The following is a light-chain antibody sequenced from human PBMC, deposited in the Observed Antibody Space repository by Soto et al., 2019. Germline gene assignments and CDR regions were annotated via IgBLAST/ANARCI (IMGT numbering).Light chain of an antibody. CDR1: QSVSSSY. Sequence: ENVLTQSPGTLSLSPGERATLSCRASQSVSSSYLAWYQQKPGQAPRILIYGESKRATGIPYRFSGSGSGTDVTLTITRLEPEVFAVYYCQQYGSSLSITFGKGTRLQLK. CDR2: GES. V-gene: IGKV3-20*01. J-gene: IGKJ5*01. CDR3: QQYGSSLSIT.